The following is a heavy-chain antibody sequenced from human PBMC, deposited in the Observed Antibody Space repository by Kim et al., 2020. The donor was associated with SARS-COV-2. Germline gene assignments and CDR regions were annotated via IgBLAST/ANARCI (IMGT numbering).Heavy chain of an antibody. D-gene: IGHD3-3*01. CDR3: AKGPKVYYDFWSGYSNDAFDI. CDR1: GFTFSSYA. J-gene: IGHJ3*02. CDR2: ISGSGGST. V-gene: IGHV3-23*01. Sequence: GGSLRLSCAASGFTFSSYAMSWVRQAPGKGLEWVSAISGSGGSTYYADSVKGRFTISRDNSKNTLYLQMNSLRAEDTAVYYCAKGPKVYYDFWSGYSNDAFDIWGQGTMVTVSP.